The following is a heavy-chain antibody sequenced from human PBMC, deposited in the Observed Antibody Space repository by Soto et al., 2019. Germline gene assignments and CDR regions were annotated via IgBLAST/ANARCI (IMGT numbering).Heavy chain of an antibody. Sequence: QVQLVESGGGVVQPGRSLRLSCAASGFTFSNYGMHWVRQAPGKGLEWVAVIWYDGSNEYYADSVKGRFTISRDSSKNTRYLQMNXXXXXXXXXYYCARTHKSIAVGAFDIWGQGTMVTVSS. CDR1: GFTFSNYG. J-gene: IGHJ3*02. D-gene: IGHD6-19*01. CDR2: IWYDGSNE. CDR3: ARTHKSIAVGAFDI. V-gene: IGHV3-33*01.